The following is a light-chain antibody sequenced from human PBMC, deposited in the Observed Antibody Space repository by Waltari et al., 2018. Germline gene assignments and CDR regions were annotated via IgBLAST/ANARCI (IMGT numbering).Light chain of an antibody. Sequence: QSALTPPASVSGSPGQSITISCTGTTSAIGNYNYVSWYQQLPGKAPRLIIDDVYNRPSGISRRFSGSKSGNTASLTISGLQAEDEAVYHCSAYTTSGTYVAFGGGTRVTV. J-gene: IGLJ2*01. CDR1: TSAIGNYNY. CDR3: SAYTTSGTYVA. V-gene: IGLV2-14*03. CDR2: DVY.